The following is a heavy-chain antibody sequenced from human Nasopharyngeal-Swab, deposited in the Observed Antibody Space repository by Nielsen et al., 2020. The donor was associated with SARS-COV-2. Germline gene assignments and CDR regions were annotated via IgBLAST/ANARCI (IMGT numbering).Heavy chain of an antibody. CDR1: GFMFRSSG. D-gene: IGHD3-16*01. J-gene: IGHJ4*02. Sequence: GESLKISCVASGFMFRSSGMHWVRQAPGKGLEWVTFISHDGSERYYADSVKGRFTVSRDDSRDTLFLQMTSLRPEDTAVYYCAKDRRGLEGSDYWVQGTLVTVSS. V-gene: IGHV3-30*18. CDR3: AKDRRGLEGSDY. CDR2: ISHDGSER.